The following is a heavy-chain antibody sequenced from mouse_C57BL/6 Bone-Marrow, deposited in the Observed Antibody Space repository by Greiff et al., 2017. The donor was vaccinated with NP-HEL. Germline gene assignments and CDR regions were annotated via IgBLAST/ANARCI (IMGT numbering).Heavy chain of an antibody. CDR1: GYTFTSYG. D-gene: IGHD1-1*01. V-gene: IGHV1-81*01. J-gene: IGHJ3*01. CDR3: ARDYGAWFAY. CDR2: IYPRSGNT. Sequence: QVHVKQSGAELARPGASVKLSCKASGYTFTSYGISWVKQRTGQGLEWIGEIYPRSGNTYYNEKFKGKATLTADKSSSTAYMELRSLTSEDSAVYFCARDYGAWFAYWGQGTLVTVSA.